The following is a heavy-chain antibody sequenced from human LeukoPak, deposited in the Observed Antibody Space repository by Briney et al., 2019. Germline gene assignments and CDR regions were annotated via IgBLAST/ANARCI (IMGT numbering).Heavy chain of an antibody. D-gene: IGHD4-17*01. CDR1: GGSISSGDYY. CDR3: AREIVGDYGDYVRVVIDY. Sequence: SQTLSLTCTVSGGSISSGDYYWSWIRQPPGKGLEWIGYIYYSGSTYYNPSLKSRVTISVGTSKNQFSLKLSSVTAADTAVYYCAREIVGDYGDYVRVVIDYWGRGTLVTVSS. J-gene: IGHJ4*02. CDR2: IYYSGST. V-gene: IGHV4-30-4*01.